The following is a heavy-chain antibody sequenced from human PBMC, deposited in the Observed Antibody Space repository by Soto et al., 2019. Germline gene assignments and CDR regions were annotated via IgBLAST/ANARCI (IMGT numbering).Heavy chain of an antibody. V-gene: IGHV4-30-4*01. J-gene: IGHJ4*02. Sequence: SETLSLTCTVSGGSISSGDYYWSWIRQPPGKGLEWIGYIYYSGSTYYNPSLKSRVTISVDTSKNQFSLKLSSVTAADTAVYYCALFHPPYRGSHEKRDGIEYWGQATLVIVSS. D-gene: IGHD1-26*01. CDR1: GGSISSGDYY. CDR3: ALFHPPYRGSHEKRDGIEY. CDR2: IYYSGST.